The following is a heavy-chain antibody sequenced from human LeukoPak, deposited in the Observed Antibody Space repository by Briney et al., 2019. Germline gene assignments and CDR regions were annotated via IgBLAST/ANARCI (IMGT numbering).Heavy chain of an antibody. Sequence: SETLSLTCTVSGDSISRSTYYWGWIRQPPGKGLEWIGEINHSGSTNYNPSLKSRVTISVDTSKNQFSLKLSSVTAADTAVYYCARGGYSYGFSYWGQETLVTVSS. D-gene: IGHD5-18*01. V-gene: IGHV4-39*07. CDR1: GDSISRSTYY. CDR3: ARGGYSYGFSY. CDR2: INHSGST. J-gene: IGHJ4*02.